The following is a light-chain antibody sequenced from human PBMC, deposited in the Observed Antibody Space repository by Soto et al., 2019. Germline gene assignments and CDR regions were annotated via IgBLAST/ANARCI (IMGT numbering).Light chain of an antibody. CDR3: QQYNNWWT. Sequence: EIVMTQSPDTLSVSPGERATLSCRASQNVVTNLAWYQQIPGQAPRLLIYGASTRATGIPARFSGSGSGTEFTLTISSLQSEDFAVYYCQQYNNWWTFGQGTKV. CDR2: GAS. CDR1: QNVVTN. V-gene: IGKV3-15*01. J-gene: IGKJ1*01.